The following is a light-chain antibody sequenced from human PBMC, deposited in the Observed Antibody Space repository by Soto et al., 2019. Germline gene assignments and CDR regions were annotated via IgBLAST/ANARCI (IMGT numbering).Light chain of an antibody. CDR3: SSSTSNSTLGHV. V-gene: IGLV2-14*03. CDR2: DVS. Sequence: QSALTQPASVSGSPGQSITSSCTGTSSDIGSYNYVSWYQQHPGKAPKLMIYDVSNRPSGVSNRFSGSKSGNTASLIISGLQAEDESDYYSSSSTSNSTLGHVFGTGTKVT. J-gene: IGLJ1*01. CDR1: SSDIGSYNY.